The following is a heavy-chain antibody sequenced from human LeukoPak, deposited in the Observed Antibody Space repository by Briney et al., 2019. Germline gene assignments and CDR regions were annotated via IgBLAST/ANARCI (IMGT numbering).Heavy chain of an antibody. Sequence: GGPLRPSCAASGFTFSSYGMHWVRQAPGKGPEWVTVIWYDGSNKYYADSVKGRFTISRDNSKNTLYLQMNSLRAEDTAVYYCARTYYDFWSGFRQVYYYYGMDVWGQGATVTVSS. V-gene: IGHV3-33*01. CDR3: ARTYYDFWSGFRQVYYYYGMDV. CDR2: IWYDGSNK. CDR1: GFTFSSYG. D-gene: IGHD3-3*01. J-gene: IGHJ6*02.